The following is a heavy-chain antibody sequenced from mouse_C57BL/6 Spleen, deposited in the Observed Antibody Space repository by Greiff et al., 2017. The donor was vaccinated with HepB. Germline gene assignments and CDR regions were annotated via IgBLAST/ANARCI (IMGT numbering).Heavy chain of an antibody. Sequence: EVQGVESGEGLVKPGGSLKLSCAASGFTFSSYAMSWVRQTPEKRLEWVAYISSGGDYIYYADTVKGRFTISRDNARNTLYLQMSSLKSEDTAMYYCTRDDGSSYWYFDVWGTGTTVTVSS. V-gene: IGHV5-9-1*02. J-gene: IGHJ1*03. CDR3: TRDDGSSYWYFDV. D-gene: IGHD1-1*01. CDR1: GFTFSSYA. CDR2: ISSGGDYI.